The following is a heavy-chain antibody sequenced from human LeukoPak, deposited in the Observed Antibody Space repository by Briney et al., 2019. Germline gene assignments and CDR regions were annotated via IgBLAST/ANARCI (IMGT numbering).Heavy chain of an antibody. V-gene: IGHV3-48*04. CDR3: ARGHWGLDY. CDR2: IYNGGDTI. CDR1: GFTFSSYG. J-gene: IGHJ4*02. Sequence: PGGSLRLSCAASGFTFSSYGMHWVRQAPGKGLETVSYIYNGGDTIYYADSVRGRFTISRDNAESSLYLQMNSLRAEDTAVYYCARGHWGLDYWGRGTLVTVSS. D-gene: IGHD7-27*01.